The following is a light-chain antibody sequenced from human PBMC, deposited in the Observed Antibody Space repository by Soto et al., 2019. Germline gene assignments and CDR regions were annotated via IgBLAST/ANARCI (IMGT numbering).Light chain of an antibody. CDR1: QYINTR. V-gene: IGKV3-11*01. CDR2: QTS. J-gene: IGKJ5*01. CDR3: QQRTRWPMT. Sequence: EIVLTQSPATLSSFPGDRVTLSCRASQYINTRLAWYQHRPGQAPRLLIYQTSLRAAGIPARFSASGSGTDFTLTISDVQPEDFAVYYCQQRTRWPMTFGQGTRLEIK.